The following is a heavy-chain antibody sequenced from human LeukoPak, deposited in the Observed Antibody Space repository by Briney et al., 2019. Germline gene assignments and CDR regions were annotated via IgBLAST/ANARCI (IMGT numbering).Heavy chain of an antibody. CDR3: ARGNPRDKACLKMYYFDY. Sequence: SETLSLTCTVSGGSISSYYWSWIRQPPGKGLEWIGHIYYSGSTKYNPSVRSRVTISVDTSKNQFSLKLSSVTAADAAVYYCARGNPRDKACLKMYYFDYWGQGTQVTVSS. V-gene: IGHV4-59*01. CDR2: IYYSGST. D-gene: IGHD5-18*01. J-gene: IGHJ4*02. CDR1: GGSISSYY.